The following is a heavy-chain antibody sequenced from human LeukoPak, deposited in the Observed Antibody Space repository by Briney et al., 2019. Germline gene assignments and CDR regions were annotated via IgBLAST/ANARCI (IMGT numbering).Heavy chain of an antibody. CDR3: ARERALASGLRVFGY. V-gene: IGHV1-46*01. Sequence: ASVKVSCRASGYSFTSNYLHWVRQAPGQGLEWMGMIYPRDGSTSYAQKFQGRVTMTRDTSISTAYMELSRLRSDDTAVYYCARERALASGLRVFGYWGQGTLVTVSS. J-gene: IGHJ4*02. CDR1: GYSFTSNY. CDR2: IYPRDGST. D-gene: IGHD3-10*02.